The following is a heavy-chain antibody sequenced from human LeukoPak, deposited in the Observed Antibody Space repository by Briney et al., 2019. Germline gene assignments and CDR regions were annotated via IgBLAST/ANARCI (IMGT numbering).Heavy chain of an antibody. D-gene: IGHD3-9*01. CDR2: INHSGST. CDR3: ARQGRRYFDWFHGPYYMDV. CDR1: GGSISSYY. J-gene: IGHJ6*03. V-gene: IGHV4-34*01. Sequence: SETLSLTCTVSGGSISSYYWSWIRQPPGKGLEWIGEINHSGSTNYNPSLKSRVTISVDTSKNQFSLKLSSVTAADTAVYYCARQGRRYFDWFHGPYYMDVWGKGTTVTISS.